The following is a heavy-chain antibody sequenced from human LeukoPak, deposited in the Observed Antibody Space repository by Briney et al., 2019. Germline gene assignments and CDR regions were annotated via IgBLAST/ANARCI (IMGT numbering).Heavy chain of an antibody. V-gene: IGHV4-59*01. CDR3: ARDGSGYDYVYYYGIDV. J-gene: IGHJ6*02. Sequence: SETLSLTCTVSGGSISSYYWSWIRQPPGKGLEGIGDIYYSGSTNYNPSLKSRVTISVDTSKHQFSLKLSSVTAADTAVYYCARDGSGYDYVYYYGIDVWGQGTTVTVSS. D-gene: IGHD5-12*01. CDR1: GGSISSYY. CDR2: IYYSGST.